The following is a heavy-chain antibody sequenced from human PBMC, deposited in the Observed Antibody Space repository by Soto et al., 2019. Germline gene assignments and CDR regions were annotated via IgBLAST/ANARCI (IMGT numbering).Heavy chain of an antibody. V-gene: IGHV3-53*01. CDR3: ARGGYDSSGWPPRLDY. CDR1: GFTVSSNY. J-gene: IGHJ4*02. Sequence: PGGSLRLSCAASGFTVSSNYMSWVRQAPGKGLEWVSVIYSGGSTYYADSAKGRFTISRDNSKNTLYLQMNSLRAEDTAVYYCARGGYDSSGWPPRLDYWGQGTLVTVSS. D-gene: IGHD6-19*01. CDR2: IYSGGST.